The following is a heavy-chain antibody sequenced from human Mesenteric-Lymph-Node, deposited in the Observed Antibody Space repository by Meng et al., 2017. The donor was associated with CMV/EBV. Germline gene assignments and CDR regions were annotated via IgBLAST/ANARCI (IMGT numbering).Heavy chain of an antibody. CDR3: ARDRLEGDYSGPGY. V-gene: IGHV3-21*01. D-gene: IGHD1-1*01. CDR2: ISSSSSSI. J-gene: IGHJ4*02. CDR1: GFTFSSYS. Sequence: GESLKISCAASGFTFSSYSMNWLRPAPGKGLEWVSSISSSSSSIYYPDSVKGRFTISRDNAKNSLYLQMNSLRAEDTAVYYCARDRLEGDYSGPGYWGQGTLVTVSS.